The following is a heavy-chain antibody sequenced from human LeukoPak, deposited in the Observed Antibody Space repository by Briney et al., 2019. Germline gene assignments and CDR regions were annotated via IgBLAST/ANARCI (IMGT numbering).Heavy chain of an antibody. CDR1: GFTFSRYW. CDR3: ARVLSGSWDWFDP. D-gene: IGHD3-22*01. J-gene: IGHJ5*02. V-gene: IGHV3-74*01. CDR2: INPDGSTT. Sequence: GSLRLSCAASGFTFSRYWIHWVRQAPGKGLEWVSRINPDGSTTTHADSVKGRFTISRDNAKNTLYLQMNSLRAEDTAMYYCARVLSGSWDWFDPWGQGTLVTVSS.